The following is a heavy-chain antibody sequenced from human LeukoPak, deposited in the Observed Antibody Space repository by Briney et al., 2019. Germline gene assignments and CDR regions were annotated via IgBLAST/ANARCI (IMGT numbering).Heavy chain of an antibody. CDR2: IRYDGSNK. J-gene: IGHJ3*02. CDR1: GFTFSSYG. V-gene: IGHV3-30*02. CDR3: AKVAYITMIVVVPQGAFDI. Sequence: PGGSLRLSCAASGFTFSSYGMHWVRQAPGKGLEWVAFIRYDGSNKYYADSVKGRFTISRDNSKNTLYLQMNSLRAEDTAVYYCAKVAYITMIVVVPQGAFDIWGQGTMVTVSS. D-gene: IGHD3-22*01.